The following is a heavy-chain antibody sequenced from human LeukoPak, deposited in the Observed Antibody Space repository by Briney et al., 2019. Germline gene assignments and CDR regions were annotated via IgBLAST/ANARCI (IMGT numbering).Heavy chain of an antibody. J-gene: IGHJ4*02. CDR1: GYTFTSYY. Sequence: ASVKVSCKASGYTFTSYYMHWVRQAPGQGLEWMGIINPSGGSTSYAPKFQGRVTVTRDTSTSTVYMELRSLRSEDAAVYYCARVDCSGRCYTLDFDYWGQGTLVTVSS. V-gene: IGHV1-46*03. CDR2: INPSGGST. D-gene: IGHD2-2*02. CDR3: ARVDCSGRCYTLDFDY.